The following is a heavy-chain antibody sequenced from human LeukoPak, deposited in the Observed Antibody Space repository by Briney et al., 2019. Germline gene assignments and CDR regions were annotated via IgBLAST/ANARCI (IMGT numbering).Heavy chain of an antibody. CDR3: AREGDVAAASRGLSY. J-gene: IGHJ4*02. CDR2: IYGSGSA. V-gene: IGHV4-4*07. D-gene: IGHD6-13*01. CDR1: GDSINSYF. Sequence: SETLSLTCSVSGDSINSYFWSRIRQPAGKGLEWIGRIYGSGSANYNPSLKSRVTLSVDTSRNLFFLNLTSATAADTAVYFCAREGDVAAASRGLSYWGQGTLVTVSS.